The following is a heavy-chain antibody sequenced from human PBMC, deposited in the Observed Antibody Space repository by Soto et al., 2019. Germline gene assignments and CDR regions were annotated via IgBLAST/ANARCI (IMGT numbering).Heavy chain of an antibody. CDR2: IGASGAGT. V-gene: IGHV3-23*01. D-gene: IGHD2-2*02. J-gene: IGHJ6*02. CDR1: GFTFSSYA. CDR3: ARDEQVPAAIRYYYYYGMDV. Sequence: EVQLLESGGGLVQPGGSLRLSCAASGFTFSSYAMSWVRQAPGKGLEWVSAIGASGAGTYYADSVKGRFTISRDNSKNTLHLQMNSLRAEDTAVYYCARDEQVPAAIRYYYYYGMDVWGQGTTVTVSS.